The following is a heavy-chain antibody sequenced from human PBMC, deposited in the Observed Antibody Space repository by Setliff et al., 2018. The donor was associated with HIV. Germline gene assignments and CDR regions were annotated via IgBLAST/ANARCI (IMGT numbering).Heavy chain of an antibody. CDR2: IYNRGST. D-gene: IGHD3-22*01. CDR1: GYAISSGYY. J-gene: IGHJ5*02. Sequence: ASETLSLTCGVSGYAISSGYYWGWIRRPPGKGLEWIGSIYNRGSTYYNPSLKSRVTISVDTSKNQFSLKLNSVTAADTAVYYCASRVYYYDSSGYLREEGFDPWGQGTLVTVSS. CDR3: ASRVYYYDSSGYLREEGFDP. V-gene: IGHV4-38-2*01.